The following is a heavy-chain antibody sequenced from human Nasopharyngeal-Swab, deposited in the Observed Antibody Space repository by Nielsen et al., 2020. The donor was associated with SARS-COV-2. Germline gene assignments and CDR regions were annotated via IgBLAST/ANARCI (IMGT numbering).Heavy chain of an antibody. D-gene: IGHD6-19*01. V-gene: IGHV4-59*03. CDR3: VASQRLADMAVAGHFDY. CDR1: GGSISSYY. CDR2: FYYSGIT. Sequence: SETLSLTCTVSGGSISSYYWSWIRQSPGKGLEWIGYFYYSGITNYNPSLKSRVTMSIDTSKSQVSLKLASVTAADTAVYYCVASQRLADMAVAGHFDYWGQGTLVTVSS. J-gene: IGHJ4*02.